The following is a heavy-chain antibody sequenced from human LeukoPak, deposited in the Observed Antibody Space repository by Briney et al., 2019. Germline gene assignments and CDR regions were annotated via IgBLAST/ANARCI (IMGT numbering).Heavy chain of an antibody. CDR1: GGTFSSYA. D-gene: IGHD1-7*01. CDR3: AREVLILRTGTTYFDY. J-gene: IGHJ4*02. V-gene: IGHV1-69*05. CDR2: IIPIFGTA. Sequence: ASVKVSCKASGGTFSSYAISWVRQAPGQGLEWMGGIIPIFGTANYAQKFQGRVTITTDESTSTAYMELSSLRSEDTAVYYCAREVLILRTGTTYFDYWGQGTLVTVSS.